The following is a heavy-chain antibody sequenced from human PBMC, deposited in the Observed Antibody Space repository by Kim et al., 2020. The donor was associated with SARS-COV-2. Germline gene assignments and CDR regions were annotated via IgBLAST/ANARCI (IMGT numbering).Heavy chain of an antibody. Sequence: GGSLRLSCAASGFTFSSYGMHWVRQAPGKALEWVAVISYDGSNKYYADSVKGRFTISRDNSKNTLYLQMNSLRAEDTAVYYCAKGSMDVWGQGTTVTVSS. CDR1: GFTFSSYG. J-gene: IGHJ6*02. CDR3: AKGSMDV. CDR2: ISYDGSNK. V-gene: IGHV3-30*18.